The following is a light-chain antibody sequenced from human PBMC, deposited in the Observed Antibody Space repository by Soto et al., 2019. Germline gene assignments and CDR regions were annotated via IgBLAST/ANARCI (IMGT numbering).Light chain of an antibody. Sequence: EIVMTQSPATLSVSPGERATLSCRASQSVSSDLAWYQQKPGQAPRLLIYGASIRATGIPARFSGSGSGTEFTLTIGSLQSEDFAVYYCQQYNNWPPYTFGQGTKLEIK. CDR2: GAS. V-gene: IGKV3D-15*01. J-gene: IGKJ2*01. CDR1: QSVSSD. CDR3: QQYNNWPPYT.